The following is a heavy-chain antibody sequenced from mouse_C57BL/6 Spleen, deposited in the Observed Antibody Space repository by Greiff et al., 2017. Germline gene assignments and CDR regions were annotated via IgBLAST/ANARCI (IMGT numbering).Heavy chain of an antibody. Sequence: QVQLQQSGPELVKPGASVKISCKASGYAFSSSWMNWVKQRPGRGLEWIGRIYPGDGDTNYNGKFKGKATLTADKASSTAYMQLSSLTSEDSAVYCCESQNEDVRDYDDRGQGTTLTVAS. CDR3: ESQNEDVRDYDD. J-gene: IGHJ2*01. V-gene: IGHV1-82*01. CDR2: IYPGDGDT. CDR1: GYAFSSSW. D-gene: IGHD3-3*01.